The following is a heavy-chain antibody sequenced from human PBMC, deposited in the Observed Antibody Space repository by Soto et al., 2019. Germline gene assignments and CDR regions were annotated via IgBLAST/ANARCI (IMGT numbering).Heavy chain of an antibody. J-gene: IGHJ4*02. D-gene: IGHD3-3*01. CDR2: IYYSGST. CDR3: ARDKRDQYHDFWSGYYDY. Sequence: SETLSLTCTVSGGSISSGGYYWSWIRQHPGKGLEWIGYIYYSGSTYYNPSLRSRVTISVDTSKNQFSLKLSSVTAADTAVYYCARDKRDQYHDFWSGYYDYWGQGTLVTVSS. CDR1: GGSISSGGYY. V-gene: IGHV4-31*02.